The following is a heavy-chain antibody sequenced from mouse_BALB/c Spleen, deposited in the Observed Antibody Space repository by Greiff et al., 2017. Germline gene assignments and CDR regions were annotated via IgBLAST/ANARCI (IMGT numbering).Heavy chain of an antibody. CDR1: GFTFTDYY. V-gene: IGHV7-3*02. CDR3: ARGGSWGFAY. Sequence: EVMLVESGGGLVQPGGSLRLSCATSGFTFTDYYMSWVRQPPGKELEWLGFIRNKANGYTTEYSASVKGRFTISRDNSQSILYLQMNTLRAEDSATYYCARGGSWGFAYWGQGTLVTVSA. J-gene: IGHJ3*01. D-gene: IGHD1-1*02. CDR2: IRNKANGYTT.